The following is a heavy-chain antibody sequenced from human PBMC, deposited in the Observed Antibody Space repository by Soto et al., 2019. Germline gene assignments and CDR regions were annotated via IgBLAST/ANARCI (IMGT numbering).Heavy chain of an antibody. J-gene: IGHJ4*02. CDR1: GDTFTNHY. D-gene: IGHD2-21*02. CDR2: VNPSGGHT. Sequence: QVQLMQSGAEVKKPGASVKVSCKASGDTFTNHYIHWVRQAPGQGLEWMGTVNPSGGHTTYAQHFLGRVTMTRDTSTSTLYMELTSLTSDDTAVYYCARGGHVVVVTAALDYRGQGTLVNVSS. CDR3: ARGGHVVVVTAALDY. V-gene: IGHV1-46*01.